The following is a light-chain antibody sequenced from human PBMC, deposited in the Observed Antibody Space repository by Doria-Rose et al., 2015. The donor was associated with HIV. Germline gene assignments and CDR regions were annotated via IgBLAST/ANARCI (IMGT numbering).Light chain of an antibody. V-gene: IGKV3-20*01. J-gene: IGKJ1*01. CDR2: DGS. CDR1: QSFSSTY. Sequence: TQSPGTLSLSPGERATLSCRASQSFSSTYLAWYQQKPGQAPSLLIYDGSTRATGIPDRFSASGSRTDFTLTINRLEPEDFALYYCYQYGTSWTFGQGTKVEI. CDR3: YQYGTSWT.